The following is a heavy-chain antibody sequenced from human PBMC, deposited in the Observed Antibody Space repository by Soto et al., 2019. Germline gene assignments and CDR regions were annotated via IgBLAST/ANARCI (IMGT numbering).Heavy chain of an antibody. V-gene: IGHV3-23*01. CDR3: AKGGSSGWFYFDF. Sequence: VGSLGLSCAASGFTFGTYAMNWVRQAPGKGLEWVSSTPGSGGSAYYADSVRGRFTISRDNSKNTVYLQLDSLRPDDSAIYYCAKGGSSGWFYFDFWGQGTQVTVSS. D-gene: IGHD6-19*01. CDR2: TPGSGGSA. CDR1: GFTFGTYA. J-gene: IGHJ4*02.